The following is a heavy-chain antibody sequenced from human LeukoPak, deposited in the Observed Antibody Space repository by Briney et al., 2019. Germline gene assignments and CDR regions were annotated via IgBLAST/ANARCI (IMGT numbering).Heavy chain of an antibody. D-gene: IGHD6-19*01. V-gene: IGHV4-59*01. Sequence: PSETLSLTCTVSGGSISSYYWSCIRQPPGKGLEWIGYIYYSGSTNYNPSLKSRVTISVDTSKNQFSLKLSSVTAADTAVYYCARAGRSGGRYDYAFDIWGQGTMVTVSS. CDR1: GGSISSYY. CDR3: ARAGRSGGRYDYAFDI. CDR2: IYYSGST. J-gene: IGHJ3*02.